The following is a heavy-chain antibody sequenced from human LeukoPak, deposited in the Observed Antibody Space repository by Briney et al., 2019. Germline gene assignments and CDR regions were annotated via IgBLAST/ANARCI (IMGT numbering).Heavy chain of an antibody. D-gene: IGHD2-2*01. Sequence: PSETLSLTCTVSGGSISSGDYYWSWIRQPPGKGLEWIVYIYYSGSTYYNPSLKSRVTISVDTSKNQFSLKLSSVTAADTAVYYCARALPALDDYYYYYMDVWGKGTTVTVSS. V-gene: IGHV4-30-4*08. CDR3: ARALPALDDYYYYYMDV. CDR1: GGSISSGDYY. J-gene: IGHJ6*03. CDR2: IYYSGST.